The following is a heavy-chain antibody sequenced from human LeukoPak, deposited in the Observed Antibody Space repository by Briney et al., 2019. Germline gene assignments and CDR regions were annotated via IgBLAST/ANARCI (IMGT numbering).Heavy chain of an antibody. D-gene: IGHD3-16*01. V-gene: IGHV3-74*01. CDR3: TSFFGTN. J-gene: IGHJ4*02. CDR1: RFIFTNYW. CDR2: VNNDGSAT. Sequence: QAGGSLRLSCAASRFIFTNYWIHWVRQAPGKGLVWVSHVNNDGSATSYADSVKGRFTISRDSAKNTVYLHMNSLRVEDTAVYYCTSFFGTNWGQGTLVTVSS.